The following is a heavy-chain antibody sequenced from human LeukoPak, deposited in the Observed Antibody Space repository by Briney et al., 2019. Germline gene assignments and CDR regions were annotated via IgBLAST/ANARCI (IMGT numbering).Heavy chain of an antibody. J-gene: IGHJ2*01. CDR2: IYYSGST. CDR3: ARRQDSSGPQAPVYWYFDL. Sequence: PSETLSLTCTVSGGSNSSYYWSWIRKPPGKGLEWIGYIYYSGSTNYNPSLKSRVTISVDTSKNQFSLKLSSVTAADTAVYYCARRQDSSGPQAPVYWYFDLWGRGTQVTVSS. CDR1: GGSNSSYY. D-gene: IGHD3-22*01. V-gene: IGHV4-59*01.